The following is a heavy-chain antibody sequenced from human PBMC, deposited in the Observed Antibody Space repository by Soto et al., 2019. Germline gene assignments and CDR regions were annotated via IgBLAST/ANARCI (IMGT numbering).Heavy chain of an antibody. Sequence: GASVKVSCKASGYTFTGYYMHWVRQAPGQGLEWMGWINPNSGGTNYAQKFQGWVTMTRDTSISTAYMELSRLRSDDTAVYYCARSESRYYYMDVWGKGTTVTVSS. V-gene: IGHV1-2*04. CDR3: ARSESRYYYMDV. CDR2: INPNSGGT. J-gene: IGHJ6*03. CDR1: GYTFTGYY.